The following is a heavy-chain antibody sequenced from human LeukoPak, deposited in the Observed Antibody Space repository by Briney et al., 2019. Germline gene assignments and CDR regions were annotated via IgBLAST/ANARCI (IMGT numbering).Heavy chain of an antibody. CDR1: GFTFSSYW. CDR3: ARDLMYYYDSSGYYSSYYYYGMDV. D-gene: IGHD3-22*01. Sequence: TGGSLRLSCAASGFTFSSYWMSWVRQAPGKGLEWVANIKQDGSEKYYVDSVKGRFTISRDNAKNSLYLQMNSLRAEDTAVYYCARDLMYYYDSSGYYSSYYYYGMDVWGQGTTVTVSS. CDR2: IKQDGSEK. J-gene: IGHJ6*02. V-gene: IGHV3-7*01.